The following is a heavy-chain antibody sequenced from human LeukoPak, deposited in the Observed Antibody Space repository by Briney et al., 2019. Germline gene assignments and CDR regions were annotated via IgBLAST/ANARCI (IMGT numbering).Heavy chain of an antibody. J-gene: IGHJ4*02. CDR1: GFTFDDYA. Sequence: GGSLRLSCAASGFTFDDYAMHWVRQAPGKGLEWVSGISWNSGSIGYADSVKGRFTISRDNAKNSLYLQMNSLRAEDTALYYCAKDISYYGSGTAFDYWGQGTLDTVSS. D-gene: IGHD3-10*01. V-gene: IGHV3-9*01. CDR3: AKDISYYGSGTAFDY. CDR2: ISWNSGSI.